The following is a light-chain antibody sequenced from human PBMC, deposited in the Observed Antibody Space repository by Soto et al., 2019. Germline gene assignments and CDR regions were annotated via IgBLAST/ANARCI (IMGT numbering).Light chain of an antibody. CDR3: SSYTRSSTYV. CDR2: EVN. CDR1: SSDIGSYNR. V-gene: IGLV2-18*02. J-gene: IGLJ1*01. Sequence: QSALTQPASVSGSPGQSVTISCTGTSSDIGSYNRVSWYQQPPGTAPKLIIYEVNNRPTGVSSRFSGSKSGNTASLTISGLQDEDEADYYCSSYTRSSTYVFGTGTKVTVL.